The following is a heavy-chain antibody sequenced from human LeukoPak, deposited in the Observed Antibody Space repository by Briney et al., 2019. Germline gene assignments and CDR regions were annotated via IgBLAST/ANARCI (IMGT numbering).Heavy chain of an antibody. V-gene: IGHV4-39*07. CDR3: ARDPGVVATKDWFDP. CDR2: IYYSGST. CDR1: GGSISSSSYY. J-gene: IGHJ5*02. Sequence: SETLSLTCTVSGGSISSSSYYWGWIRQPPGKGLEWIGSIYYSGSTYYNPSLKSRVTISVDTSKNQFSLKLSSVTAADTAVYYCARDPGVVATKDWFDPWGQGTLVTVSS. D-gene: IGHD1-26*01.